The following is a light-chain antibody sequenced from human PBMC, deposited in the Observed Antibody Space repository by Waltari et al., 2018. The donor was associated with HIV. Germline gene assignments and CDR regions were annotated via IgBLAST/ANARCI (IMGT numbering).Light chain of an antibody. Sequence: YDLTQPFSVSVALGQTVRITCGGSTLGTKDVHWYQQRPGQAPLLVIFNYRNRPSGIRERFSGSKSRNTATLTISGAQAGDEADYYCQVWHYSVVFGGGTKLTVL. V-gene: IGLV3-9*01. CDR2: NYR. CDR3: QVWHYSVV. CDR1: TLGTKD. J-gene: IGLJ3*02.